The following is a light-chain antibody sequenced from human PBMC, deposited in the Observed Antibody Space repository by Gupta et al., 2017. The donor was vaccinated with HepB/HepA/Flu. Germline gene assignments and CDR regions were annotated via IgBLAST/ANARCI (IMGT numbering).Light chain of an antibody. V-gene: IGLV2-23*02. J-gene: IGLJ2*01. CDR2: EVS. CDR3: CSYAGSSTSVV. CDR1: SSDVGSYNL. Sequence: QAALTQPASVSGSPGQSITISCTGTSSDVGSYNLVSWYQQHPGKALKLMIYEVSKRPSGVSNRFSGSKSGNTASLTISGLQAEDEADYYCCSYAGSSTSVVFGGGTKLTVL.